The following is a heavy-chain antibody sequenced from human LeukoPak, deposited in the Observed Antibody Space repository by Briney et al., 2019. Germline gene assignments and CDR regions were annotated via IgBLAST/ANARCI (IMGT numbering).Heavy chain of an antibody. J-gene: IGHJ5*02. CDR1: GGSISSSSYY. CDR2: IYYSGST. Sequence: NPSETLSLTCTVSGGSISSSSYYWGWIRQPPGKGLEWIGSIYYSGSTYYNPSLKSRVTISVDTSKNQFSLKLSSVTAADTAVYYCARRGGPSCYRCWFDPWGQGTLVTVSS. D-gene: IGHD2-2*01. V-gene: IGHV4-39*01. CDR3: ARRGGPSCYRCWFDP.